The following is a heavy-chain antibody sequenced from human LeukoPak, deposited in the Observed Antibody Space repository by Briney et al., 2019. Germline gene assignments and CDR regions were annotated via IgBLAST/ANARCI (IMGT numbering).Heavy chain of an antibody. Sequence: PGGSLRLSCAASGFTFSDYGMHWVRQAPGKGLEWVAFIRYEGIFKYYADSVKGRFTISRDNSKNRLYLQMNGLTVQDTAVYYCANEFWSDLGVYWGQGTLATVSS. D-gene: IGHD3-3*01. CDR2: IRYEGIFK. V-gene: IGHV3-30*02. CDR1: GFTFSDYG. J-gene: IGHJ4*02. CDR3: ANEFWSDLGVY.